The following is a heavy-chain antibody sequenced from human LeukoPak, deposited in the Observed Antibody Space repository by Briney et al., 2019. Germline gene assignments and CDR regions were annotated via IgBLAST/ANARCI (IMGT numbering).Heavy chain of an antibody. D-gene: IGHD3-10*01. CDR1: GFTFSSYA. J-gene: IGHJ3*02. CDR3: ARDTHYYGSGSPAFDI. CDR2: ISYDGNNK. Sequence: GGSLRLSCAASGFTFSSYAMHWVRQAPGKGLEWVAVISYDGNNKYYADSMKGRFTISRDNYKNTLYLQMNSLRAEDTAVYYCARDTHYYGSGSPAFDIWGQGTMVTVSS. V-gene: IGHV3-30*04.